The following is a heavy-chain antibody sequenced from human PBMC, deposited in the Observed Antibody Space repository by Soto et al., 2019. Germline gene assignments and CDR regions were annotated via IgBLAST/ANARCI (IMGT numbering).Heavy chain of an antibody. V-gene: IGHV4-59*08. Sequence: QVQLQESGPGLVKPSETLSLTCTVSGGSISSYYWSWIRQPPGKGLEWIGYIYYSGSTNYNPSLTSRVTISVDPSKNQFSLKLSSVTAADTAVYYCARLQLRWSRWPYYFDYWGQGTLVTVSS. D-gene: IGHD3-16*01. CDR3: ARLQLRWSRWPYYFDY. J-gene: IGHJ4*02. CDR2: IYYSGST. CDR1: GGSISSYY.